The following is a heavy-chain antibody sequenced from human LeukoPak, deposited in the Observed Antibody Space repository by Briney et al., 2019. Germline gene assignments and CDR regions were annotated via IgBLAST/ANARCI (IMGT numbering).Heavy chain of an antibody. V-gene: IGHV4-31*02. Sequence: SETLSLTWTVPGGSVSIGGYYWSWIRQHPGKGMECIGYIYYSGSTYYNPSLKSRVTISVDTSKNQFSLKLSSVTAADTAVYYCARDISGTVTPPGAFDIWGQGTMVTVSS. CDR2: IYYSGST. CDR3: ARDISGTVTPPGAFDI. D-gene: IGHD4-17*01. J-gene: IGHJ3*02. CDR1: GGSVSIGGYY.